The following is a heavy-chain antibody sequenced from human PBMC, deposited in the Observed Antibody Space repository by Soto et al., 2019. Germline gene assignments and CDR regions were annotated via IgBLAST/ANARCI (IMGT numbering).Heavy chain of an antibody. V-gene: IGHV1-69*13. D-gene: IGHD3-22*01. CDR3: ARVEVTMIVVVPYYYYGMDV. J-gene: IGHJ6*02. CDR2: IIPIFGTA. CDR1: GGTFSSYA. Sequence: SVKVSCKASGGTFSSYAISWVRQAPGQGLEWMGGIIPIFGTANYAQKFQGRVTITADESTSTAYMELSSLRSEDTAVYYCARVEVTMIVVVPYYYYGMDVWGQGTTVTVSS.